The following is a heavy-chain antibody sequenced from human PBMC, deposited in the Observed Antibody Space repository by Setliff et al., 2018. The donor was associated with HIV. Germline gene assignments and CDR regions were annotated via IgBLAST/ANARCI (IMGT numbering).Heavy chain of an antibody. CDR1: GFTFSSYA. D-gene: IGHD3-3*01. J-gene: IGHJ6*02. CDR2: ISGSGGST. V-gene: IGHV3-23*01. CDR3: ASLYYDFWSGLYYYYYYGMDV. Sequence: GESLRLSCAASGFTFSSYAMSWVRQAPGKGLEWVSAISGSGGSTYYADSVKGRFTISRDNSKNTLYLQMNSLRAEDTAVYYCASLYYDFWSGLYYYYYYGMDVWGQGTTVTVSS.